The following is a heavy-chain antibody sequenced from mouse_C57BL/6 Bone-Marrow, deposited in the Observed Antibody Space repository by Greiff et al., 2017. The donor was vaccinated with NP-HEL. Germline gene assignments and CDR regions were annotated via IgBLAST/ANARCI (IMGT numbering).Heavy chain of an antibody. D-gene: IGHD2-2*01. V-gene: IGHV1-59*01. CDR2: IDPSDSYT. J-gene: IGHJ3*01. CDR1: GYTFTSYW. Sequence: QVHVKQPGAELVRPGTSVKLSCKASGYTFTSYWMHWVKQRPGQGLEWIGVIDPSDSYTNYNQKFKGKATLTVDTSSSTAYMQLSSLTSEDSAVYYCASLYGYDGAWFAYWGQGTLVTVSA. CDR3: ASLYGYDGAWFAY.